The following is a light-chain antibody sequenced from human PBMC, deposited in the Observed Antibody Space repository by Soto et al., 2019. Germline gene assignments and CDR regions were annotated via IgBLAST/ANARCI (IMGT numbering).Light chain of an antibody. Sequence: DIQMTQSSSSLSASVGDSGTISCHASQDISNSLNWYQQKPGKAPKLLIYDAYNLETGVPSRFSGSGSGTDFTLTISSLQPEDIATYYCQHCHSLPLTFGQGTRLDIK. CDR1: QDISNS. CDR3: QHCHSLPLT. CDR2: DAY. J-gene: IGKJ5*01. V-gene: IGKV1-33*01.